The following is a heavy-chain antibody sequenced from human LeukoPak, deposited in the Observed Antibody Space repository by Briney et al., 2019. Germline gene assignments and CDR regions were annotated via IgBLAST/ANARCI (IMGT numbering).Heavy chain of an antibody. Sequence: ASVKVSCKASGYTFTGYYMHWVRQAPGQGLEWMGGIIPIFGTANYAQKFQGRVTITADESTSTAYMELSSLRSEDTAVYYCARVGYYGSGNTYYMDVWGKGTTVTVSS. CDR1: GYTFTGYY. D-gene: IGHD3-10*01. CDR2: IIPIFGTA. V-gene: IGHV1-69*13. CDR3: ARVGYYGSGNTYYMDV. J-gene: IGHJ6*03.